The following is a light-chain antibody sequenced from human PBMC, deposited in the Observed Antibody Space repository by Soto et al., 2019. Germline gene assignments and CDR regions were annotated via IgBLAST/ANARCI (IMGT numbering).Light chain of an antibody. Sequence: QSALTQPASVSGSPGQSITISCTGTSSDIGGYNYVSWYQQHPGEAPRLMIYEVISRPSGVSNRFSGSKSGNTASLTISGLQAEDEGDYYCSSYTRGSTLVVFGGGTQLTVL. CDR3: SSYTRGSTLVV. V-gene: IGLV2-14*03. CDR1: SSDIGGYNY. J-gene: IGLJ3*02. CDR2: EVI.